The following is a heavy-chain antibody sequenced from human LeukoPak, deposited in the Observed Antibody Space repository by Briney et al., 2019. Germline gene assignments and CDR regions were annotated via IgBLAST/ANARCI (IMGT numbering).Heavy chain of an antibody. CDR1: GFTFSSYS. D-gene: IGHD3-10*01. Sequence: PGGSLRLSCAASGFTFSSYSMNWVRQAPGKGLEWVSYISSSSSTIYYADSVKGRFTISRDNAKNSLYLQMSSLRAEDTAVYYCARGSPYYYGSGSRNWFDPWGQGTLVTVSS. V-gene: IGHV3-48*01. CDR2: ISSSSSTI. CDR3: ARGSPYYYGSGSRNWFDP. J-gene: IGHJ5*02.